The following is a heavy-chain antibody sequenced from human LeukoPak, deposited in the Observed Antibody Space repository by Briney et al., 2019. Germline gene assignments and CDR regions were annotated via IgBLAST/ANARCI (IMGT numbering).Heavy chain of an antibody. Sequence: GGSLRLSCAASGFTFRSYSMNWVRQAPGKGLEWVSSISSSGTYIYYADSLKGRFAISRDNAKNSLYLQMNSLRAEDTAVYYCARDLGGSGTYSDYRGQGTLVTVSS. V-gene: IGHV3-21*01. CDR3: ARDLGGSGTYSDY. J-gene: IGHJ4*02. D-gene: IGHD3-10*01. CDR1: GFTFRSYS. CDR2: ISSSGTYI.